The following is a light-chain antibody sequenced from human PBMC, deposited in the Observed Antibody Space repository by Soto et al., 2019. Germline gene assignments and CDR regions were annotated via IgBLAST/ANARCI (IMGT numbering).Light chain of an antibody. Sequence: DIPMTQSPSTLSASVGDRVTITCRASQSISTWLAWYQKKPGKAPNLLIYDASSLASGVPSRFSGSGSGTEFTLTISSLQPDDFATYFCQQYNAYSTWTFGQGTKV. J-gene: IGKJ1*01. CDR2: DAS. CDR3: QQYNAYSTWT. CDR1: QSISTW. V-gene: IGKV1-5*01.